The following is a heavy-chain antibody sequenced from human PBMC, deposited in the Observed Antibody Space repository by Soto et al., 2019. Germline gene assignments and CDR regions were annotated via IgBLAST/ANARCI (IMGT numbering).Heavy chain of an antibody. CDR2: INHSGST. Sequence: QVQLQQWGAGLLKPSETLSLTCAVYGGSFSGYYWSWIRQPPGKGLEWIGEINHSGSTNYNPSLKSRVTISVDTSKNPFSLKLSSVTAAETAVYYCARGGGSSGWYLDYWGQGTLVTVSS. CDR1: GGSFSGYY. CDR3: ARGGGSSGWYLDY. J-gene: IGHJ4*02. D-gene: IGHD6-19*01. V-gene: IGHV4-34*01.